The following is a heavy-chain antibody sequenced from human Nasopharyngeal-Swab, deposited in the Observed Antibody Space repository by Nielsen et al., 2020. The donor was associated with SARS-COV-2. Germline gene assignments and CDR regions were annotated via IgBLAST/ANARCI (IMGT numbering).Heavy chain of an antibody. CDR3: ARDGGRMYSPRAFDI. CDR1: GGSISSYY. CDR2: IYYSGST. D-gene: IGHD3-16*01. J-gene: IGHJ3*02. V-gene: IGHV4-59*01. Sequence: ESLKISCTVSGGSISSYYWSWIRQPPGKGLEWIGYIYYSGSTNYNPSLKSRVTISVDTSKNQFSLKLSSVTAADTAVYYCARDGGRMYSPRAFDIWGQGTMVTVSS.